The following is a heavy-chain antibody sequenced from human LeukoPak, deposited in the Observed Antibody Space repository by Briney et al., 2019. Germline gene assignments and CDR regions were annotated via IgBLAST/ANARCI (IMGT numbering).Heavy chain of an antibody. Sequence: GGSLRLSCAASGFTFSNYWMSWVRQAPGKGLEWVANIKQDGSEKFYVDSVKGRFTISRDNAKNSLYLQMNSLRAEDTAVYYCARDPIGVAGGDYWGQGTLVTVSS. J-gene: IGHJ4*02. CDR2: IKQDGSEK. CDR1: GFTFSNYW. V-gene: IGHV3-7*01. D-gene: IGHD3-3*01. CDR3: ARDPIGVAGGDY.